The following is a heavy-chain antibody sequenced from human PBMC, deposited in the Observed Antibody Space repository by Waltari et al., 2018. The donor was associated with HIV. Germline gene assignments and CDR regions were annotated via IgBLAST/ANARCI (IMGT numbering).Heavy chain of an antibody. CDR3: VRDSDGSGYDI. CDR1: GFTIHVYG. CDR2: IDWKGGSA. V-gene: IGHV3-20*04. D-gene: IGHD3-3*01. J-gene: IGHJ1*01. Sequence: DVRLVESGGEVVRPGASLRLSCVASGFTIHVYGMAWVRQRPGQGMELVSNIDWKGGSAKYGDSVKGRFTVFRDNPKASLYLQMNNLRDEDTGLYYCVRDSDGSGYDIWGRGTLVTVFS.